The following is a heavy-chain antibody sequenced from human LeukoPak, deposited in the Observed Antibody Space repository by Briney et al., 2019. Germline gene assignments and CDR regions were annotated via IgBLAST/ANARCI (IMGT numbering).Heavy chain of an antibody. CDR1: SGSFSGYY. J-gene: IGHJ4*02. CDR2: INHSGST. D-gene: IGHD3-22*01. CDR3: ARPSDSSGYYGFGY. Sequence: PSETLSLTCAVYSGSFSGYYWSWIRQPPGKGLEWIGEINHSGSTNYNPSLKSRVTISVDTSKNQFSLKLSSVTAADTAVYYCARPSDSSGYYGFGYWGQGTLVTVSS. V-gene: IGHV4-34*01.